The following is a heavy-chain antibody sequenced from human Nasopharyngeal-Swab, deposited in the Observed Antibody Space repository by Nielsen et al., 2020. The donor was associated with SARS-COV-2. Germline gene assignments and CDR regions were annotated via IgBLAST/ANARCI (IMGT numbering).Heavy chain of an antibody. Sequence: GESLKISCAASGFTFSSYAMHWVRQAPGKGLEWVAVISYDGGNKYYADSVKGRFTISRDNSKNTLYLQMNSLRAEDTAVYYCARDSEAMAYSFDYWGQGTLVTVSS. V-gene: IGHV3-30-3*01. J-gene: IGHJ4*02. CDR2: ISYDGGNK. CDR1: GFTFSSYA. D-gene: IGHD5-18*01. CDR3: ARDSEAMAYSFDY.